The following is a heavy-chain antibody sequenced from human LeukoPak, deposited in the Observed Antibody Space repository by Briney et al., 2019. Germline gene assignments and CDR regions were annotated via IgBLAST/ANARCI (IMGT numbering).Heavy chain of an antibody. CDR2: IYYSGST. V-gene: IGHV4-31*03. CDR1: GGSISSGGYY. J-gene: IGHJ6*02. CDR3: ARGLSLSILWFWGMDV. Sequence: PSETLSLTCTVSGGSISSGGYYWSWIRQHPGKGLEWIGYIYYSGSTYYNPSLKSRVTISVDTSKNQFSLKLSSVTAADTAVYYCARGLSLSILWFWGMDVWGQGTTVTVSS. D-gene: IGHD3-10*01.